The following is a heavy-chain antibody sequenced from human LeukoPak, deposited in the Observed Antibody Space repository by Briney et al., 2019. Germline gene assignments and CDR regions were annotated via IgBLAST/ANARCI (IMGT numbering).Heavy chain of an antibody. J-gene: IGHJ3*01. Sequence: ETLSLTCTVSGGSVSRYYWNWIRQPPGKGLEWIGYIYYSGITNYNPSLKSRVTISVDTSKNQFSLKLTSVTAADTAVYYCARDFPGIGRGTFDFWGQGTIIIVSS. V-gene: IGHV4-59*02. CDR2: IYYSGIT. CDR1: GGSVSRYY. CDR3: ARDFPGIGRGTFDF. D-gene: IGHD3-10*01.